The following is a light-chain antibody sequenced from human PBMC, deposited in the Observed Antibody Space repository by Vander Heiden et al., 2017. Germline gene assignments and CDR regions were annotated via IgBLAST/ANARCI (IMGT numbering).Light chain of an antibody. Sequence: DIVMTQSPDSPAVFLGERATINCKSSQSVLYSSNNKNYLAWYQQKPGQPPKLLIYWASTRESGVPDRFSGSGSGTDFTLTISSLQAEDVAVYYCQQYYSTPWTFGQGTKVEIK. V-gene: IGKV4-1*01. CDR3: QQYYSTPWT. CDR2: WAS. J-gene: IGKJ1*01. CDR1: QSVLYSSNNKNY.